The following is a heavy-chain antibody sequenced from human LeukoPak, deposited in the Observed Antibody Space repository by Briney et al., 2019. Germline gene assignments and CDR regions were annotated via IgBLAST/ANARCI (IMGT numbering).Heavy chain of an antibody. V-gene: IGHV6-1*01. J-gene: IGHJ4*02. D-gene: IGHD1-26*01. CDR2: TYYRSKWYN. CDR1: GDSVSSNTAA. CDR3: ASIGGGGRSFEY. Sequence: SQTLSLTCAISGDSVSSNTAAWNWISQSPSRGLEWLGRTYYRSKWYNDYTVSVKSRITIHPDTCKNQFPLRLNCVTPEDTAVYDCASIGGGGRSFEYSGQRTLGTVSS.